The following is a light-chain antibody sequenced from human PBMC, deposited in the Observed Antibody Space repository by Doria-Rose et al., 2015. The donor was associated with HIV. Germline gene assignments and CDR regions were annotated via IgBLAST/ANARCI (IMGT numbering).Light chain of an antibody. CDR3: QQYGTSRGT. CDR1: QRVKSSY. J-gene: IGKJ5*01. CDR2: DAS. V-gene: IGKV3-20*01. Sequence: TQSPGTLSLSPGERATLSYRASQRVKSSYLAWYQQKPGQAPRLLIYDASTRATGIPDRFSGSGSGTDFTLTISRLEPEDVAVYYCQQYGTSRGTFGHGTRLEIK.